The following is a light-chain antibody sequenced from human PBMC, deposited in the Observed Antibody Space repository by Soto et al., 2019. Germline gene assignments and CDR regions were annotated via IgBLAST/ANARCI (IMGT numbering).Light chain of an antibody. Sequence: EIVMTQSPATLSVSPGERATLSCRASQSGYNNLAWYQQKRGQAPRLLIYGASTRATGIPARFGGSGSGTEFTPTISSLQSEDFAVYFCQQYNNWPPVTFGPGTKVYIK. CDR3: QQYNNWPPVT. J-gene: IGKJ3*01. V-gene: IGKV3-15*01. CDR1: QSGYNN. CDR2: GAS.